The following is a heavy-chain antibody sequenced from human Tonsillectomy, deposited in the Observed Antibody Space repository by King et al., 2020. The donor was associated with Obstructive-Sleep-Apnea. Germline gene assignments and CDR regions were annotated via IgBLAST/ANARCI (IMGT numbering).Heavy chain of an antibody. J-gene: IGHJ3*02. CDR1: RFTFSNYW. CDR3: VRDGRGAFDI. CDR2: LDNDGSNT. V-gene: IGHV3-74*01. Sequence: VQLVESGGGLVQPGGSLRLSCAASRFTFSNYWMHWVRQAPGKGLVWVSHLDNDGSNTNYTDSVNRRFTISRDNAKNTLYLQMNTLRAEDTAVYYCVRDGRGAFDIWGQGTMVTVSS.